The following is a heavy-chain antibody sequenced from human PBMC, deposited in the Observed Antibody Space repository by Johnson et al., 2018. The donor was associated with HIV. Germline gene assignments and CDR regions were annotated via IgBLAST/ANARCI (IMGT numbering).Heavy chain of an antibody. CDR2: IKQDGSEK. D-gene: IGHD6-19*01. CDR3: GRERGGWYGDAFDI. J-gene: IGHJ3*02. CDR1: GFTFSSYW. V-gene: IGHV3-7*05. Sequence: EVQLVESGGGVVQPGRSLRLSCAASGFTFSSYWMSWVRQAPGKGLEWVANIKQDGSEKYYVDSVKGRFTISRDNAKNSLYLQMNSLRAEDTAVYYCGRERGGWYGDAFDIWGQGTMVTVSS.